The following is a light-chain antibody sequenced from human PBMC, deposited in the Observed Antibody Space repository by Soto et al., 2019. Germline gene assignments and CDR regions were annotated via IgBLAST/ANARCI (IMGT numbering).Light chain of an antibody. J-gene: IGLJ3*02. CDR2: VND. V-gene: IGLV1-51*02. CDR3: ATWDNRLRGGV. CDR1: SSNIGSNY. Sequence: QSVLTQPPSVSAAPGQKVTISCSGSSSNIGSNYVSWYQQFPGTAPKLLFYVNDKRPSGVPDRFSASKSGTAATLAITGLQTGDEADYYCATWDNRLRGGVFGGGTKVTVL.